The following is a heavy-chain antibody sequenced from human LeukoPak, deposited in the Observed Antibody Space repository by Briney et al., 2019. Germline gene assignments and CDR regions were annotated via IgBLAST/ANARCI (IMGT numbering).Heavy chain of an antibody. Sequence: ASVKVSCKASGYTFTGYYMHWVRQAPGQGLEWMGWINPNSGGTNYAQKFQGRVTMTRDTSISTAYMELSRLRSDDTAVYYCARLPDCGGGCYFFDYWGQGTLVTVSS. D-gene: IGHD2-21*01. CDR1: GYTFTGYY. V-gene: IGHV1-2*02. CDR3: ARLPDCGGGCYFFDY. CDR2: INPNSGGT. J-gene: IGHJ4*02.